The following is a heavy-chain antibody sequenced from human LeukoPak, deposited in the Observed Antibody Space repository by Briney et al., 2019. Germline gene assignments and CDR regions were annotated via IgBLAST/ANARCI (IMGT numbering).Heavy chain of an antibody. V-gene: IGHV4-59*01. CDR1: GGSXXXXX. J-gene: IGHJ2*01. D-gene: IGHD4-23*01. CDR3: ARSVVTLYWYFDL. Sequence: SETLSLXXTVSGGSXXXXXXXXIRQXPGXXXXXIGYIXXXXXTXXXXXXXXXXXXXXXTSKNQFSLKLSSVTTADTAVYYCARSVVTLYWYFDLWGRGTLVTVSS. CDR2: IXXXXXT.